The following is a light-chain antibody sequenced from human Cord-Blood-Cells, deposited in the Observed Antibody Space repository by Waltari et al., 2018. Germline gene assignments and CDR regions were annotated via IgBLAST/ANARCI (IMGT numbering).Light chain of an antibody. CDR2: AAS. CDR1: QSSSSY. CDR3: QQSYSTLYT. Sequence: DIQMTQSPSSLSASVGDRVTITCRASQSSSSYLNWYQQKPGKAPKLLIYAASILQSGVPSRFSGSGSGTDFTLTISSLQPEDFATYYCQQSYSTLYTFGQGTKLEIK. V-gene: IGKV1-39*01. J-gene: IGKJ2*01.